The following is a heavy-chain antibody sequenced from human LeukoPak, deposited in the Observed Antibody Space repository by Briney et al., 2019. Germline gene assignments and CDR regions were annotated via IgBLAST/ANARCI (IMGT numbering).Heavy chain of an antibody. D-gene: IGHD6-19*01. CDR2: ISYDGSNK. V-gene: IGHV3-30-3*01. CDR1: GFTFINYA. Sequence: GGSLRLSCAASGFTFINYAIHWVRQAPGKGLEWVTAISYDGSNKYYADSVKGRYTISRDNSKNTLYLQMNSLRAEDTAVYYCAKDLAGDGALDYWGQGTLVTVSS. J-gene: IGHJ4*02. CDR3: AKDLAGDGALDY.